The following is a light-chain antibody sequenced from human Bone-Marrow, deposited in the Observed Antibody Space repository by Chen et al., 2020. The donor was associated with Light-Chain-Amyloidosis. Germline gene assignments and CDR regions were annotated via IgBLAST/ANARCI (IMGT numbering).Light chain of an antibody. Sequence: NFMLTQPHSVSESPGKTVIISCTRSSGSIATNYVQWYQQRPGSSPTTVISADDQRPSGVPDRFSGSIDRSSNSASLTISGLKTEDEAVYYCQSYQCSSQGGFGGGTKLTVL. V-gene: IGLV6-57*01. CDR3: QSYQCSSQGG. CDR1: SGSIATNY. J-gene: IGLJ3*02. CDR2: ADD.